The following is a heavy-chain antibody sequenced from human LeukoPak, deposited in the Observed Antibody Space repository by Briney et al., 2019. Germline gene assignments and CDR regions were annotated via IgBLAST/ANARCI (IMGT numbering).Heavy chain of an antibody. CDR2: ITYDGSNK. J-gene: IGHJ4*02. Sequence: GGSLRLSCAASGFTFSSYGMHWVRQAPGKGLEWVAVITYDGSNKYYADSVKGRFTISRDNSKNTLYLQMNSLRAEDTAVYYCAKDLEYYDSSGPFDYWGQGTLVTVSS. V-gene: IGHV3-30*18. D-gene: IGHD3-22*01. CDR1: GFTFSSYG. CDR3: AKDLEYYDSSGPFDY.